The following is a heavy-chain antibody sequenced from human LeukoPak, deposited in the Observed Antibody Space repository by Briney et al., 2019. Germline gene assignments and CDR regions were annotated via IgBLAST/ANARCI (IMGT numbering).Heavy chain of an antibody. CDR3: TKDRMATIIGEFDY. V-gene: IGHV3-21*01. CDR1: GFTFTTYS. J-gene: IGHJ4*02. CDR2: ITSSSTSM. D-gene: IGHD5-24*01. Sequence: GGSLRLSCAASGFTFTTYSMNWVRQAPGKGLEWVSSITSSSTSMYYADSVKGRFTISRDNSKNTLYLQMNSLRAEDTAVYYCTKDRMATIIGEFDYWGQGTLVTVSS.